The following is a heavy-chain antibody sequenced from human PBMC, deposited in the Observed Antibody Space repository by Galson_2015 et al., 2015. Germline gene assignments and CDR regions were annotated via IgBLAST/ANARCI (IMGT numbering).Heavy chain of an antibody. D-gene: IGHD5-18*01. J-gene: IGHJ4*02. CDR3: ATLPIRGYNYGPFDY. CDR1: GFIFSSYG. CDR2: IWYDGNDK. Sequence: SLRLSCAASGFIFSSYGMHWVRQAPGKGLEWVAVIWYDGNDKFYADSVKGRFTISRDNSKDTLYLQMNSLRAEDTAVYYCATLPIRGYNYGPFDYWGQGTLVTVSS. V-gene: IGHV3-33*01.